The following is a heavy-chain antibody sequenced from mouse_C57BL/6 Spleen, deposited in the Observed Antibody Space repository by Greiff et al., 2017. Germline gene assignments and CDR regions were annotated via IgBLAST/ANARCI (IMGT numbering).Heavy chain of an antibody. J-gene: IGHJ4*01. D-gene: IGHD1-1*01. CDR2: INPNNGGT. CDR3: ARFPHYYGSSPYYYAMDY. V-gene: IGHV1-22*01. Sequence: EVQLQQSGPELVKPGASVKMSCKASGYTFTDYNMHWVKQSHGKSLEWIGYINPNNGGTSYNQKFKGKATLTVNKSSSTAYMELRSLTSEDSAVYYCARFPHYYGSSPYYYAMDYWGQGTSVTVSS. CDR1: GYTFTDYN.